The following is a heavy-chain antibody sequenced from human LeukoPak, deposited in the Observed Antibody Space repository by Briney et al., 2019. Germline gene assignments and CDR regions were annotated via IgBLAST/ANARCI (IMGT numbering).Heavy chain of an antibody. CDR3: ARDSSSSGYLYY. CDR1: GFTFSSYA. V-gene: IGHV3-30*04. CDR2: ISYDGSNK. Sequence: GGPLRLSCAASGFTFSSYAMHWVRQAPGKGLEWVAVISYDGSNKYYADSVKGRFTISRDNSKNTLYLQMNSLRAEDTAVYYCARDSSSSGYLYYWGQGTLVTVSS. D-gene: IGHD3-22*01. J-gene: IGHJ4*02.